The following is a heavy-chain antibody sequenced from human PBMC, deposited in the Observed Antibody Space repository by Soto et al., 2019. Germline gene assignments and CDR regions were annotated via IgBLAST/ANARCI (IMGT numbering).Heavy chain of an antibody. Sequence: GGSLRLSCAASGFTFSSYGMHWVRQAPGKGLEWVAVIWYDGSNKYYADSVKGRFTISRDNSKNTLYLQMNSLRAEDTAVYYCARDGGARTGTTDYYYYYGMDVWGQGTTITV. CDR1: GFTFSSYG. J-gene: IGHJ6*02. CDR2: IWYDGSNK. D-gene: IGHD1-7*01. CDR3: ARDGGARTGTTDYYYYYGMDV. V-gene: IGHV3-33*01.